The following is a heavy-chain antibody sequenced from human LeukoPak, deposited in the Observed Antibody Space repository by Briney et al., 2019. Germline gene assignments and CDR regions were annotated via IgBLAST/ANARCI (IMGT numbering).Heavy chain of an antibody. Sequence: ASVKLSCKASGYTFTNYGITCVRQAPGQGLEWMSWISTYNGNTNYAQNLQGTVTMSTDTSTSTDYMELRSLRSDDPAVYYCARGRGSTSRYWGQGTLVTVSS. CDR3: ARGRGSTSRY. J-gene: IGHJ4*02. V-gene: IGHV1-18*01. CDR2: ISTYNGNT. CDR1: GYTFTNYG. D-gene: IGHD5-12*01.